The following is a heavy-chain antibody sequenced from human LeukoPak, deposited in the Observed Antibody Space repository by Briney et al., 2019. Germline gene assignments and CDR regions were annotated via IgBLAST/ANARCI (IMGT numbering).Heavy chain of an antibody. CDR2: INHSGST. D-gene: IGHD3-10*01. CDR1: GGSFSGYY. J-gene: IGHJ4*02. Sequence: SETLSLTCAVYGGSFSGYYWSWIRQPPGKGLEWIGEINHSGSTNYNPSLKSRVTISVDTSKNQFSLQLSSVTAADTAVYYCARGPYYGSGTFGYWGQGTLVTVSS. V-gene: IGHV4-34*01. CDR3: ARGPYYGSGTFGY.